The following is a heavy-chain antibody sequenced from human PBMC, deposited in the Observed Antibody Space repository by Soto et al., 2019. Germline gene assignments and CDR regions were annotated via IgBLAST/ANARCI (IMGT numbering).Heavy chain of an antibody. Sequence: AASVKVSCKASGYTFTSYGISWVRQAPGQGLEWMGWISAYNGNTNYAQKLQGRVTMTTDTSTSTAYMELRSLRSDDTAVYYCARGLRYFDWLLPKAPFDAFDIWGQGTMVTVSS. CDR3: ARGLRYFDWLLPKAPFDAFDI. D-gene: IGHD3-9*01. CDR1: GYTFTSYG. V-gene: IGHV1-18*01. J-gene: IGHJ3*02. CDR2: ISAYNGNT.